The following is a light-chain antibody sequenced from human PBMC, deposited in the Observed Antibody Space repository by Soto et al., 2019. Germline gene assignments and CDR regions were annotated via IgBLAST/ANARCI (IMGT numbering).Light chain of an antibody. J-gene: IGKJ5*01. CDR1: QSISSW. CDR2: DAS. V-gene: IGKV1-5*01. Sequence: DIQMTQSPSTLSASVGDRVTITCRASQSISSWLVWYQQKPGKAPKLLIYDASSWESGIPARFSGSGSETEFTLTISSLQPDDFATYYCQQYNSYSITFGQGTRLEIK. CDR3: QQYNSYSIT.